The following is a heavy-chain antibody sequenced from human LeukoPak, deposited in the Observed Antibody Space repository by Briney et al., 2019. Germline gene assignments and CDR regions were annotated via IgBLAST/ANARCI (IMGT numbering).Heavy chain of an antibody. CDR3: ATKKFYYFDC. J-gene: IGHJ4*02. Sequence: ASVRVSCKASGYSFTGYYLHWVRQAPGRGFEWMGWINPISGGSNYAQNFQGRVTMTWDTSIRTAYMDLSSLRSDDTAVYFCATKKFYYFDCWGQGTLVTVSS. V-gene: IGHV1-2*02. CDR1: GYSFTGYY. D-gene: IGHD1-7*01. CDR2: INPISGGS.